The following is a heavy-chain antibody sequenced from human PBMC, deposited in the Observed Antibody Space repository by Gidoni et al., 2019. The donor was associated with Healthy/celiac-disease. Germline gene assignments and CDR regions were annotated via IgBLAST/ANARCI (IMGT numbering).Heavy chain of an antibody. CDR1: GGTFSSYA. V-gene: IGHV1-69*01. Sequence: QVQLVQSGAEVKKPGSSVKVSCKASGGTFSSYAISWVRQAPGQGLEWMGGIIPIFGTANYAQKFQGRVTITADESTSTAYMELSSLRSEDTAVYYCARGANFWSGGPRGGAMDWFDPWGQGTLVTVSS. D-gene: IGHD3-3*01. CDR3: ARGANFWSGGPRGGAMDWFDP. J-gene: IGHJ5*02. CDR2: IIPIFGTA.